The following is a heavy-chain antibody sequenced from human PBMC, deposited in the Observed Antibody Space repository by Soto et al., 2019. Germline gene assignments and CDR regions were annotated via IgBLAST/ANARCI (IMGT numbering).Heavy chain of an antibody. J-gene: IGHJ3*02. V-gene: IGHV6-1*01. CDR1: GDSVSSNSAA. CDR2: TYYRSKWYN. D-gene: IGHD7-27*01. CDR3: ARDLGACDI. Sequence: PSPTLSLTCAISGDSVSSNSAAWTWIRQSPSRGLEWLGRTYYRSKWYNDYAVSVKSRITINPHTSRNQFSLQLSSVTPEDTAVYYCARDLGACDIWGQGTTVTVSS.